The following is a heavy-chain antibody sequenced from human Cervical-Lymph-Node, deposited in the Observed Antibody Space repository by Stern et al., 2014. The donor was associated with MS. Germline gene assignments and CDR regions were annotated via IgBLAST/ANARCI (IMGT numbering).Heavy chain of an antibody. V-gene: IGHV1-69*01. D-gene: IGHD1-26*01. CDR2: VTPIFGTA. CDR1: GGTFSSYA. Sequence: VQLVESGAEVKKPGSSVKVSCKASGGTFSSYAISWGRQAPGQGLERMGGVTPIFGTANYAQKFQGRVTITADESTSTAYMELSSLRSEDTAVYYCARGELKEGLVRGMDVWGQGTTVTVSS. CDR3: ARGELKEGLVRGMDV. J-gene: IGHJ6*02.